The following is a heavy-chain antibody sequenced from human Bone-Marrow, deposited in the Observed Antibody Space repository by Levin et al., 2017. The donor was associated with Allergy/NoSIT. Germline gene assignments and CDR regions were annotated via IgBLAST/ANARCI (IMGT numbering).Heavy chain of an antibody. V-gene: IGHV1-46*03. J-gene: IGHJ4*02. Sequence: GESLKISCEASGYTFTTYYFHWVRQAPGQGFEWMGIINPNAGSTSYAQKFQGRVTVTWETSTSTVYLELTGLRSDDTAVYYCTTERGLGYGSGSYSFDNWGQGTQVIVSS. CDR3: TTERGLGYGSGSYSFDN. D-gene: IGHD3-10*01. CDR1: GYTFTTYY. CDR2: INPNAGST.